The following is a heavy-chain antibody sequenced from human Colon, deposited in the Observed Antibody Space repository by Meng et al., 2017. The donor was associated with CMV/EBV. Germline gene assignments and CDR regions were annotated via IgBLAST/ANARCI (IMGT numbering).Heavy chain of an antibody. Sequence: QAQPVQSGDEVKKPGASVKGACKTSGYTFSNYVITWVRQAPRQGLEWMGGISAYHGDTNSEQKFQDRVTMTTDRSTSTAYMELRSLRSDDTAVYYCARGMGGLGYYFDSWGQGTLVTVSS. CDR2: ISAYHGDT. CDR3: ARGMGGLGYYFDS. D-gene: IGHD1-26*01. CDR1: GYTFSNYV. J-gene: IGHJ4*02. V-gene: IGHV1-18*01.